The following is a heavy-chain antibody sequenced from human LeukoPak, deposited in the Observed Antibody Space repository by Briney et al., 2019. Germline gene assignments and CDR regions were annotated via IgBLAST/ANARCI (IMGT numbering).Heavy chain of an antibody. CDR3: AKDQLFTMIVVVTGFAN. CDR1: GFTFSDYW. V-gene: IGHV3-74*01. J-gene: IGHJ4*02. D-gene: IGHD3-22*01. CDR2: IISDGSSV. Sequence: GGSLRLSCIASGFTFSDYWMHWVRQAPGKGPVWVSRIISDGSSVSYVDSVKGRFTISRDNSKNTLYLQMNGLRAEDTAVYYCAKDQLFTMIVVVTGFANWGQGTLVTVSS.